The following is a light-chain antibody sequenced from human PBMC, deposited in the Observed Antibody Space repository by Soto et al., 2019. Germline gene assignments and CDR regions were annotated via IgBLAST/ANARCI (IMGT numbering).Light chain of an antibody. CDR2: EVT. V-gene: IGLV2-14*01. J-gene: IGLJ1*01. Sequence: ALTQPASVSGSPGQSITISCTGTSSDVGGYEFVSWYHQHPGKVPKLMIYEVTNRPSGVSNRFSGSKPGNTASLIISGLQPEDEADYYCSSYTSTTAPLFGTGTKVTVL. CDR1: SSDVGGYEF. CDR3: SSYTSTTAPL.